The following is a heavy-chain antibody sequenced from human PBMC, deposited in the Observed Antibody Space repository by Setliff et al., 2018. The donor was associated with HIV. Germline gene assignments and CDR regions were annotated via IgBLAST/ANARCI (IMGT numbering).Heavy chain of an antibody. CDR3: ARHGYSSDLRISYCDS. J-gene: IGHJ4*02. Sequence: SETLSLTCTVSGASISSSSHHWAWIRQPPGKGLEYIGNIYYTGSTRHNPSLESRVATSVDTSKNQFSLKLRSVTAADTAVYYCARHGYSSDLRISYCDSWGQGSLVTVSS. D-gene: IGHD5-18*01. CDR2: IYYTGST. V-gene: IGHV4-39*01. CDR1: GASISSSSHH.